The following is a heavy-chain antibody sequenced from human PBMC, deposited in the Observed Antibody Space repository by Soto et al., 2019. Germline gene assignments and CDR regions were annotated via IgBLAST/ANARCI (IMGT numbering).Heavy chain of an antibody. J-gene: IGHJ4*02. V-gene: IGHV1-18*01. CDR3: ARKASSGYYEYYFDY. CDR2: ISAYNGNT. CDR1: GYTFTSYG. Sequence: QVQLVQSGAEVKKPGASVKVSCKASGYTFTSYGISWVRQAPGQGREWMGWISAYNGNTNYAQKLQGRVTMTTDTSTSTAYMELRSLRSDDTAVYYCARKASSGYYEYYFDYWGQGTLVTVSS. D-gene: IGHD3-22*01.